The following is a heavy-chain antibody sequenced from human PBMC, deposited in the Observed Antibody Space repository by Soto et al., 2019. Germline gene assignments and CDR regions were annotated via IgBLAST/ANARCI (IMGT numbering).Heavy chain of an antibody. Sequence: QVQLQQWGAGLLKPSETLSLTCAVYGGSFSGYYWSWIRQPPGKGLEWIGEINHSGSTNYNPSLKRRVTISVDTSKSQFSLKLSSVTAADTAVYYCAGPFGVVMPNAEYFQHWGQGTLVTVSS. J-gene: IGHJ1*01. D-gene: IGHD3-3*01. CDR1: GGSFSGYY. CDR2: INHSGST. V-gene: IGHV4-34*01. CDR3: AGPFGVVMPNAEYFQH.